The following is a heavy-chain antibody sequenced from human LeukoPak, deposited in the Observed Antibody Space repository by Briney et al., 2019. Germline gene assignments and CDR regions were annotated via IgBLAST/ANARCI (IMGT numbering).Heavy chain of an antibody. CDR2: ISSSSSYI. CDR1: GFTFSSYS. Sequence: PGGSLRLSCAASGFTFSSYSMNWVRQAPGKGLEWVSSISSSSSYIYYADSVKGRFTICRDNAKNSLYLQMNSLRAEDTAVYYCARGDYRNGYSFLDYCGQGPLVTVSS. D-gene: IGHD3-22*01. V-gene: IGHV3-21*01. J-gene: IGHJ4*02. CDR3: ARGDYRNGYSFLDY.